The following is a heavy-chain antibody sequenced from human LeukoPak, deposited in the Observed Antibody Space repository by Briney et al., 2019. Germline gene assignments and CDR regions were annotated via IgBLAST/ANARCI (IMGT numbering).Heavy chain of an antibody. CDR3: AREPRPGDYYGSGSFDY. CDR2: IWYDGSNK. V-gene: IGHV3-33*01. Sequence: PGGSLRLSCAASGFTFSSYGMHWVRQAPGKGLEWVAVIWYDGSNKYYADSVKGRFTISRDNSKNTLYLQMNSLRAEDTAVYYCAREPRPGDYYGSGSFDYWGQGTLVTVSS. J-gene: IGHJ4*02. D-gene: IGHD3-10*01. CDR1: GFTFSSYG.